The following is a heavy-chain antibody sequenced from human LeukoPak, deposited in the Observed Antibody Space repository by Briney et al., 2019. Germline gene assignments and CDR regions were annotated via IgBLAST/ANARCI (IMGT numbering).Heavy chain of an antibody. CDR1: GGTFSSYA. V-gene: IGHV1-69*04. J-gene: IGHJ1*01. CDR2: IIPILGIA. D-gene: IGHD3-22*01. Sequence: GASVKVSCKASGGTFSSYAISWVRQAPGQGLEWMGRIIPILGIANYAQKFQGRVTITADKSTSTAYMELSSLRSEDTAVYYCARDLGYYDSSGYPSGYFQHWGQGTPVTVSS. CDR3: ARDLGYYDSSGYPSGYFQH.